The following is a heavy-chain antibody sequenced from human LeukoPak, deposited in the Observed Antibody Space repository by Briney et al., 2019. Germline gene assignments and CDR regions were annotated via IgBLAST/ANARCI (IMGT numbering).Heavy chain of an antibody. V-gene: IGHV1-2*02. Sequence: GASVKVSCKASGYTFTGYYMHWVRQAPGQGLERMAWINPNSGGTYYAQNFHDRITMTRDTSISTAYMELSRLRSDDTDIYYCARANALYCSSTSCLFDYWGQGTLVTVSS. D-gene: IGHD2-2*01. J-gene: IGHJ4*02. CDR3: ARANALYCSSTSCLFDY. CDR1: GYTFTGYY. CDR2: INPNSGGT.